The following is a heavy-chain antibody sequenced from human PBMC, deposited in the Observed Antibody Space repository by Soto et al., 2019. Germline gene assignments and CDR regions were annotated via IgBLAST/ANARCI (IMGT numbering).Heavy chain of an antibody. Sequence: GRSLRLSCAPSGCTFSSYWISWVRQAPEKGQERAPNIKQDGREKYYGDSGKCRFTISRDNAKNSLYLQMNSRRAEDTAVYYWARDFRCSSSSWPELYYYFYYMVVGGKGATVDVSS. CDR1: GCTFSSYW. J-gene: IGHJ6*03. CDR3: ARDFRCSSSSWPELYYYFYYMVV. V-gene: IGHV3-7*01. D-gene: IGHD2-2*01. CDR2: IKQDGREK.